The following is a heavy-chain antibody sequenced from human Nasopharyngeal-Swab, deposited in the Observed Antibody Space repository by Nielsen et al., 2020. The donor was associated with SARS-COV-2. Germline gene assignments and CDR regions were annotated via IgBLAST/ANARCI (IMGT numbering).Heavy chain of an antibody. CDR1: GCTFTSSA. D-gene: IGHD3-9*01. Sequence: AVKVSCKASGCTFTSSAMQWVRQARGQRLEWIGWIVVGSGNTNYAQKFQERVTITRDMSTSTAYMELSSLRSEDTAVYYCAAAYYDILTGLDYYYYYGMDVWGQGTTVTVSS. V-gene: IGHV1-58*02. CDR3: AAAYYDILTGLDYYYYYGMDV. J-gene: IGHJ6*02. CDR2: IVVGSGNT.